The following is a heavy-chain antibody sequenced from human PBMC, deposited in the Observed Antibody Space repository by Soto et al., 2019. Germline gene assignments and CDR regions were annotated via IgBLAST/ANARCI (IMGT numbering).Heavy chain of an antibody. CDR2: ISGSGGST. CDR1: GFTFSSYA. Sequence: EVQLLESGGGLVQPGGSLRLSCAASGFTFSSYAMSWVRQAPGKGLEWVSAISGSGGSTYYADSVKGRFTISRDNSKNTLDLQMNSLRDEDTALYYCAKGTKQVVRGSLDCWGQGTLVTVSS. CDR3: AKGTKQVVRGSLDC. V-gene: IGHV3-23*01. J-gene: IGHJ4*02. D-gene: IGHD6-6*01.